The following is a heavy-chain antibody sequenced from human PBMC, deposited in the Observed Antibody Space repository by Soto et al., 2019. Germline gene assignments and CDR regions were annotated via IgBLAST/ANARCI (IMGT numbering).Heavy chain of an antibody. V-gene: IGHV4-59*01. J-gene: IGHJ4*02. CDR2: IYYSGST. CDR1: GGSISSYY. Sequence: QVQLQESGPGLVKPSETLSLTCTVSGGSISSYYWSWIRQPPGKGLEWIGYIYYSGSTNYNPSLKRRVTISVDTSKIQFSLKLSSVTAADTAVYYCARVPKAVYDSSGYYPYYFDYWGQGTLVTVSS. D-gene: IGHD3-22*01. CDR3: ARVPKAVYDSSGYYPYYFDY.